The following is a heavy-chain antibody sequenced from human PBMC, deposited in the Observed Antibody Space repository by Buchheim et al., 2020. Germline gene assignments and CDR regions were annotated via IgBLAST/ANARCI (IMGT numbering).Heavy chain of an antibody. V-gene: IGHV3-30*18. CDR1: GFTFSSYG. D-gene: IGHD1-1*01. CDR2: ISYDGSNK. CDR3: AKEAGTGNWFDP. J-gene: IGHJ5*02. Sequence: QVQLVESGGGVVQPGRSLRLSCAASGFTFSSYGMHWVRQAPGKGLEWVAVISYDGSNKYYADSVKGRFTISRDNSKNTLSMQMNSLRAEDTAVYYCAKEAGTGNWFDPWGQGTL.